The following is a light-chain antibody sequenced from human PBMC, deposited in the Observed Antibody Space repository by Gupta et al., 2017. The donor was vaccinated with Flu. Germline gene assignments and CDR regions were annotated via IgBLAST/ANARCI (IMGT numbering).Light chain of an antibody. V-gene: IGKV2-30*01. CDR1: QSLVYKKGITS. J-gene: IGKJ2*02. CDR3: RRGEHPWT. Sequence: VMSQSPLSLSVTLGQAASSGCRSSQSLVYKKGITSLTWFQQRPGQAPRRLIYEGSTRDSGGTDRFSGTGSVNDFTLKSIRGEAEHVGVYNGRRGEHPWTFGQGTRLE. CDR2: EGS.